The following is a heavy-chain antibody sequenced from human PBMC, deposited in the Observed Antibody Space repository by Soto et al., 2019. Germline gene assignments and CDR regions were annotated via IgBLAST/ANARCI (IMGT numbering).Heavy chain of an antibody. CDR1: GFSLSNARMG. D-gene: IGHD2-2*01. V-gene: IGHV2-26*01. CDR2: IFSNDEK. Sequence: QVTLKESGPVLVKPTETLTLTCTVSGFSLSNARMGVSWIRQPPGKALEWLAHIFSNDEKSYSTSLKSRRTISKDTSKSQVVLTMTNMDPVDTATYYCARMVVPAASVAWFGPWGQGTLVTVSS. J-gene: IGHJ5*02. CDR3: ARMVVPAASVAWFGP.